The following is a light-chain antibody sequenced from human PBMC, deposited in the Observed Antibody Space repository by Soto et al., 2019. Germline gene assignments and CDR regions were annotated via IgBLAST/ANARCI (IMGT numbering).Light chain of an antibody. CDR3: SSCTTSNTRQIV. V-gene: IGLV2-14*03. J-gene: IGLJ1*01. Sequence: QSVLTQPASVSGSPGQSITISCTGTSSGVGGYNYVSWYQHHPGKAPKLMIYDVSNRPSGVSNRFPGSKSGNTASLTISGLQPEDEADYYCSSCTTSNTRQIVLGTGTKVTVL. CDR2: DVS. CDR1: SSGVGGYNY.